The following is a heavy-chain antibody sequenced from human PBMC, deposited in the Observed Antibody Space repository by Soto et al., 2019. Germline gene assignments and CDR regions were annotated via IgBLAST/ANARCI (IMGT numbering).Heavy chain of an antibody. Sequence: SETLSLTCIVSGDSVSSFGSYWTWIRQRPGKGLEWIGYIYYSELTDYNPSLKSRVAISLDTSRNQFSLQLTSVTVADTAVYYCAKAGDYDDRSFDRWGQGTLVTVSS. CDR3: AKAGDYDDRSFDR. J-gene: IGHJ4*02. V-gene: IGHV4-31*03. CDR1: GDSVSSFGSY. CDR2: IYYSELT. D-gene: IGHD4-17*01.